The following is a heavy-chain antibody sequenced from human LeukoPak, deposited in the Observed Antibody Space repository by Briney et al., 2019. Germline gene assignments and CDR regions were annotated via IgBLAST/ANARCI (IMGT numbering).Heavy chain of an antibody. CDR3: ARDNDFWSGYLDY. Sequence: GGSLRLSCEASRFTLNGYWMGWLRQAPGKGLVWVSRTNTDGSITSYADSVKGRFTISRDNAKNSLYLQMNSLRAEDTAVYYCARDNDFWSGYLDYWGQGTLVTVSS. CDR1: RFTLNGYW. J-gene: IGHJ4*02. V-gene: IGHV3-74*01. D-gene: IGHD3-3*01. CDR2: TNTDGSIT.